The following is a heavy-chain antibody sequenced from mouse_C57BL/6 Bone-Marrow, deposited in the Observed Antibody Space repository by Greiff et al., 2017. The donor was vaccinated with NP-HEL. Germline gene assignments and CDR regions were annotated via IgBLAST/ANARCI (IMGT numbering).Heavy chain of an antibody. CDR1: GYNFTNSY. Sequence: VQLKQSVAELVRPGASVKLSCTASGYNFTNSYMHWVKQRPEQGLEWIGGIDPANGNTNYNQKFQGKATITADTSSSTAYLQLSSLTSEDTAIYDCALGEGYFDVWGTGTTVTVSS. J-gene: IGHJ1*03. CDR2: IDPANGNT. CDR3: ALGEGYFDV. V-gene: IGHV14-3*01.